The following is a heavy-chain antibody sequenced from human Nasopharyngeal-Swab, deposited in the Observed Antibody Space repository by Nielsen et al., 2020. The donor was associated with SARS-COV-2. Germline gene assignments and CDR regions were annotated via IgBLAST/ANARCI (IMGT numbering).Heavy chain of an antibody. CDR1: GGSFSGYY. CDR2: INHSGTT. D-gene: IGHD3-22*01. V-gene: IGHV4-34*01. CDR3: ARGHRSISMIVVVIATAHFYFDS. Sequence: GPLRLSCAVYGGSFSGYYWSWIRQPPGKGLEWIGEINHSGTTSYNPSLKSRVTISSDTSKNQFSLKLSSVTAADTAVYYCARGHRSISMIVVVIATAHFYFDSWGRRTLVTVTS. J-gene: IGHJ4*02.